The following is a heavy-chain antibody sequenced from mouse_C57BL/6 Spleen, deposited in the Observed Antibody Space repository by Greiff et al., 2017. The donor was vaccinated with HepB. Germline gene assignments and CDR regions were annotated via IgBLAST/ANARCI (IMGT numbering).Heavy chain of an antibody. CDR2: INPNNGGT. CDR3: ARVLNAMDY. J-gene: IGHJ4*01. V-gene: IGHV1-18*01. CDR1: GYTFTDYN. Sequence: EVQLQQSGPELVKPGASVKIPCKASGYTFTDYNMDWVKQSHGKSLEWIGDINPNNGGTIYNQKFKGKATLTVDKSSSTADMELRSLTSEDTAVYYGARVLNAMDYWGQGTSVTVSS.